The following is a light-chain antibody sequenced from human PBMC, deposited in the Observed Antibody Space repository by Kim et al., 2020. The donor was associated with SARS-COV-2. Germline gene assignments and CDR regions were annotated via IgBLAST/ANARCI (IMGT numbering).Light chain of an antibody. Sequence: EIVLTQSPATLSLSPGERATLSCRASQSVSSSLAWYQQKPGQAPRLLIYDASNRATGIPARFSGSGSGTDFTLTISSLEPEDFAVYYCQQRSKSFTFGPGTKLEI. CDR3: QQRSKSFT. CDR2: DAS. J-gene: IGKJ3*01. V-gene: IGKV3-11*01. CDR1: QSVSSS.